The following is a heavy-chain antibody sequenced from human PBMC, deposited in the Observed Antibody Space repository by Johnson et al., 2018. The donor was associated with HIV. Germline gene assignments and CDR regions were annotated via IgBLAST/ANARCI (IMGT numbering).Heavy chain of an antibody. J-gene: IGHJ3*02. CDR2: ISWNSGSI. V-gene: IGHV3-9*01. CDR3: ARDQAYSSSWEGVFDI. CDR1: GFTFDDYA. Sequence: VQLVESGGGLVQPGRSLRLSCAASGFTFDDYAMHWVRQAPWKGLEWVSGISWNSGSIGYADSLKGRFTVSRDNSNNTLYLKMNSLTADDTAVYYCARDQAYSSSWEGVFDIWGQGTRVIVSS. D-gene: IGHD6-13*01.